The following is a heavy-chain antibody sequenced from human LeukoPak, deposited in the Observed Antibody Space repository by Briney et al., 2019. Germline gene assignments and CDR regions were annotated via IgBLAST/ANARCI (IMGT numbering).Heavy chain of an antibody. CDR2: IFPSSGGP. Sequence: ASVKVSCKGSGYTFTGYYMHWVRQAPGQGLEWMGWIFPSSGGPRYAQKFQGRVTMTRDTSISTAYMELSSLRSDDTAVYYCARKGEVYGDYDYWGQGTLVTVSS. D-gene: IGHD4-17*01. CDR3: ARKGEVYGDYDY. J-gene: IGHJ4*02. CDR1: GYTFTGYY. V-gene: IGHV1-2*02.